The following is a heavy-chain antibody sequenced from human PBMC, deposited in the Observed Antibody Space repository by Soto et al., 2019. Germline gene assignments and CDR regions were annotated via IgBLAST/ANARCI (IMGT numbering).Heavy chain of an antibody. J-gene: IGHJ6*02. Sequence: GASVKVSCKASGYTFNGYYRHRVRQAPGEERVWMRWINPNSGGTNYAQKFQGRVTMTRDTSISTAYMELSRVRAEDTAVYYCARAFPRKDYGMDVWGQGTTVTVSS. CDR1: GYTFNGYY. CDR3: ARAFPRKDYGMDV. CDR2: INPNSGGT. V-gene: IGHV1-2*02.